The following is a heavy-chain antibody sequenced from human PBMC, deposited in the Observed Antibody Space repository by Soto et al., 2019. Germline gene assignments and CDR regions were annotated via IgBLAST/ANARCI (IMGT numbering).Heavy chain of an antibody. D-gene: IGHD3-10*01. Sequence: ASVKVSWKASGYTFTSYGISWVRQAPGQGLEWMGWISAYNGNTNYAQKLQGRVTMTTDTPTSTAYMELRSLRSDDTAVYYCARGPLTYYYGSGSYYGGFHLDYWGQGTLVTVSS. CDR1: GYTFTSYG. J-gene: IGHJ4*02. V-gene: IGHV1-18*01. CDR2: ISAYNGNT. CDR3: ARGPLTYYYGSGSYYGGFHLDY.